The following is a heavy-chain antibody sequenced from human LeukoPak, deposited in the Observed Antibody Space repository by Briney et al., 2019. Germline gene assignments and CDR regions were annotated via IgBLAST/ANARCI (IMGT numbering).Heavy chain of an antibody. CDR2: IYYSGST. CDR3: ARVYYDSSGHHVDY. J-gene: IGHJ4*02. D-gene: IGHD3-22*01. V-gene: IGHV4-39*07. CDR1: GGSITNVNYY. Sequence: SETLSLTCTVSGGSITNVNYYWAWIRQPPGKGLEWIGSIYYSGSTYYNPSLKSRVTMSVDTSKNQFSLKLSSVTAADTAVYYCARVYYDSSGHHVDYWGQGTLSPSPQ.